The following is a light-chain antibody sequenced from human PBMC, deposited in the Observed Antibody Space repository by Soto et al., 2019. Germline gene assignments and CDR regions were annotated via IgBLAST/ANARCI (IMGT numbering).Light chain of an antibody. J-gene: IGKJ4*01. CDR2: GAS. V-gene: IGKV3D-7*01. CDR1: QSVSSSY. Sequence: IVFTQSPATLSLSPGERATLSCRASQSVSSSYLAWYQQKPCQAPRLLIFGASYRATGIPARFSGSGSGTEFNLTISSLQSEDFAVYFCQQYEDWLRLTFGGGTKVDIK. CDR3: QQYEDWLRLT.